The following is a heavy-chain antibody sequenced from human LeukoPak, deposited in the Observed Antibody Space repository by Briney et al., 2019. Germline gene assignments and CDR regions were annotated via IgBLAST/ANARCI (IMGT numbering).Heavy chain of an antibody. J-gene: IGHJ4*02. D-gene: IGHD2-15*01. CDR1: SGSISSGSISNFY. CDR2: IFYSGTT. V-gene: IGHV4-61*01. Sequence: PSETLSLTRIFSSGSISSGSISNFYWNWIRQPPGKGLEWTGYIFYSGTTNYNPSLKSRVTISIDTSKNQFSLKLSSVTAADTAVYYCARSDCSGGACYINFDYWGQGTLVTVSS. CDR3: ARSDCSGGACYINFDY.